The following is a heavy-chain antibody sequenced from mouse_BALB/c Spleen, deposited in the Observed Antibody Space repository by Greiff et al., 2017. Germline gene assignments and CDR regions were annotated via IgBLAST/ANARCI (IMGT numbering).Heavy chain of an antibody. CDR3: ARSHYLYAMDY. J-gene: IGHJ4*01. D-gene: IGHD5-5*01. CDR2: IYPGDGDT. Sequence: VHLVESGAELVRPGSSVKISCKASGYAFSSYWMNWVKQRPGQGLEWIGQIYPGDGDTNYNGKFKGKATLTADKSSSTAYMQLSSLTSEDSAVYFCARSHYLYAMDYWGQGTSVTVSS. CDR1: GYAFSSYW. V-gene: IGHV1-80*01.